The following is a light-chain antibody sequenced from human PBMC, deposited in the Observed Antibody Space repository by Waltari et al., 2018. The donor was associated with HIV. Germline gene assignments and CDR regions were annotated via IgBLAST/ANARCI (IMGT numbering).Light chain of an antibody. CDR2: EVS. CDR3: GSYAGSNAYV. CDR1: SNDVGYYNL. V-gene: IGLV2-23*02. Sequence: QSALTQPASVSGSPGQSITISCTGTSNDVGYYNLLSWYQQDPGKAPKVMISEVSKRPSGVSNRFSGSKSGNTASLTISGLQAEDEADYYCGSYAGSNAYVFGIGTKVTVL. J-gene: IGLJ1*01.